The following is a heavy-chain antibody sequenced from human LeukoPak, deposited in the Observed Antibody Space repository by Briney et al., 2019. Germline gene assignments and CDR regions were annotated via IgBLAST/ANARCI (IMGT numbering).Heavy chain of an antibody. CDR3: ARGLRNTDTFDI. CDR2: TRSKAQSYTT. V-gene: IGHV3-72*01. CDR1: GFTLSDYY. Sequence: GGSLRLSCAASGFTLSDYYMDWVRQAPGKGLEWVGRTRSKAQSYTTEYAASVKGRFTISRDNSKNTVYLQMNSLRAEDTAVYYCARGLRNTDTFDIWGQGTMVTVSS. J-gene: IGHJ3*02.